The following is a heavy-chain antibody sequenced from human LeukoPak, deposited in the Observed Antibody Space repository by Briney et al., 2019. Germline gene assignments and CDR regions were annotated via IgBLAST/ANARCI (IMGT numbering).Heavy chain of an antibody. Sequence: PGGSLRLSCAASGFTFSSYAMSWVRQAPGKGLEWVSAISGSGGSTYYADSVKGRFTISRDNSKNTLYLQMNGLRAEDTAVYYCAKGNSSRYVRYFDYWGQGTLVTVSS. CDR2: ISGSGGST. V-gene: IGHV3-23*01. CDR3: AKGNSSRYVRYFDY. D-gene: IGHD6-13*01. CDR1: GFTFSSYA. J-gene: IGHJ4*02.